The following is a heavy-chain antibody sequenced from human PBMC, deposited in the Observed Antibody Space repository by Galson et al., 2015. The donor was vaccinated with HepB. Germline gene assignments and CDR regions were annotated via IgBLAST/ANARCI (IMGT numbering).Heavy chain of an antibody. D-gene: IGHD3-3*02. CDR2: INPNSGGT. CDR1: GYTFTGYY. V-gene: IGHV1-2*02. CDR3: ARDPVAHFREYYYYYYMDV. J-gene: IGHJ6*03. Sequence: SVKVSCKASGYTFTGYYMHWVRQAPGQGLEWMGWINPNSGGTNYAQKFQGRVTMTRDTSISTAYMELSRLRSDDTAVYYCARDPVAHFREYYYYYYMDVWGKGTTVTVSS.